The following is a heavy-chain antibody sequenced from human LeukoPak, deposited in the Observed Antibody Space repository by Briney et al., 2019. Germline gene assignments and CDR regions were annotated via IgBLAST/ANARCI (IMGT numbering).Heavy chain of an antibody. Sequence: PGGSLRLSCAASGFIFSSYWMTWVRQAPGKGLEWVANIKQDGSEKHYVDSVKGRFTISRDNAKNSLYLRMNTLRAEDTAIYYCAKGARYNWNSPFDYWGQGTLVTVSS. D-gene: IGHD1-7*01. V-gene: IGHV3-7*03. CDR1: GFIFSSYW. J-gene: IGHJ4*02. CDR3: AKGARYNWNSPFDY. CDR2: IKQDGSEK.